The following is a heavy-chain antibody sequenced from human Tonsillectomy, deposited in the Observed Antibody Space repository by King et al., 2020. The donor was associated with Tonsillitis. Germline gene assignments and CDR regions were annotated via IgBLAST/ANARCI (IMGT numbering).Heavy chain of an antibody. D-gene: IGHD2-8*01. Sequence: VQLVESGGGLVQPGRSLRLSCAASGFHLDDYAMHWVRQAPGKGLEWVSGISLNSGSIGYAGSVKGRFTISRDNAKNSLYLQMNSLRAEDTALYYCAKDMSTGYCTNGVCFFGAFDIWGQGTMITVSS. CDR2: ISLNSGSI. J-gene: IGHJ3*02. CDR3: AKDMSTGYCTNGVCFFGAFDI. V-gene: IGHV3-9*01. CDR1: GFHLDDYA.